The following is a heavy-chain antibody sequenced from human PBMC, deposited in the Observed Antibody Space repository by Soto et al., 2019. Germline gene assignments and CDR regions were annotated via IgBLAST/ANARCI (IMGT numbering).Heavy chain of an antibody. D-gene: IGHD6-13*01. CDR1: GGSISSSSYY. Sequence: QLQLQESGPGLVKPSETLSLTCTVSGGSISSSSYYWGWIRQPPGKGLEWIGSIYYSGSTYYNPSLVSRVTISVDTSKTHFSLKLSSVTAAETAVYYCASSIAAAGAPFFDYWGQGTLVTVSS. V-gene: IGHV4-39*01. CDR2: IYYSGST. J-gene: IGHJ4*02. CDR3: ASSIAAAGAPFFDY.